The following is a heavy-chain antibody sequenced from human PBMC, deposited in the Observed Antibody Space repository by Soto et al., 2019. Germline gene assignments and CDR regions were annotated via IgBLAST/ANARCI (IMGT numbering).Heavy chain of an antibody. V-gene: IGHV4-31*02. CDR1: GGSISTGDHY. D-gene: IGHD6-13*01. CDR3: AGPPGIAAPTTH. J-gene: IGHJ4*02. Sequence: QVQLQESGPGQVKPSQTLSLTCSVSGGSISTGDHYWSWIRQHPGKGLEWIGYIYNSGSTYYNPSLKRRVSLSVDTSKNQFSLKLTSVTAADTAVYYCAGPPGIAAPTTHWGQGTLVTVSS. CDR2: IYNSGST.